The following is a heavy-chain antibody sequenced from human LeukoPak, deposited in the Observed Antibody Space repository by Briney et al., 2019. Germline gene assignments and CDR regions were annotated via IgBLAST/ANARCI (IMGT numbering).Heavy chain of an antibody. J-gene: IGHJ6*02. CDR2: IYSGGST. D-gene: IGHD6-19*01. CDR1: GFTFSSNY. V-gene: IGHV3-53*01. Sequence: GGSLRLSCAASGFTFSSNYMSWVRQAPGKGLEGVSVIYSGGSTYYADSVKGRFTISRDNSKNTLYLQMNSLRAEDTAVYYCARHQWLAYYYGMDVWGQGTTVTVSS. CDR3: ARHQWLAYYYGMDV.